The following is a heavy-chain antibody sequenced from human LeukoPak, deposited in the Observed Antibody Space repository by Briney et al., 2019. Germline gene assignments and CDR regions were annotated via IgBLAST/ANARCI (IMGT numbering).Heavy chain of an antibody. V-gene: IGHV1-2*02. CDR1: GYTFTVYY. CDR2: INPNSGGI. Sequence: ASVKVSCTASGYTFTVYYMHWVRQAPGQGLEWMGWINPNSGGINYAQKFQGRVTMTRDTSISTAYMELSRLRSDDTAVYYCARDTIFGVVSGVDYWGQGTLVTVSS. D-gene: IGHD3-3*01. CDR3: ARDTIFGVVSGVDY. J-gene: IGHJ4*02.